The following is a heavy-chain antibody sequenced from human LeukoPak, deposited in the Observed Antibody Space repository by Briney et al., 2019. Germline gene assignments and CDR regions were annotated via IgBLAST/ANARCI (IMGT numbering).Heavy chain of an antibody. D-gene: IGHD1-26*01. Sequence: TGGSLRLSCAASGFTFSSYWMSWVRQAPGKGLEWVANIKQDGSEKYYVDSVKGRFTISRDNAKNSLYLQMNSLRAEDTAVYLCARGGDREQFSSWEHNWFDPWGRGTLVTVSS. CDR3: ARGGDREQFSSWEHNWFDP. J-gene: IGHJ5*02. CDR2: IKQDGSEK. CDR1: GFTFSSYW. V-gene: IGHV3-7*01.